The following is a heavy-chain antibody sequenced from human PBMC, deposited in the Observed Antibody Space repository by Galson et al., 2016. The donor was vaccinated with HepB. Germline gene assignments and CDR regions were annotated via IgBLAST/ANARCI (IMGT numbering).Heavy chain of an antibody. CDR3: ARDYCSGGSCSPGKY. Sequence: SETLSLTCTVSGGSISSYYWSWTRQPAGKGLEWIGRIYTSGSTNYNPSLKSRVTISVDTSKNQFSLKLSSVTAADTAVYYCARDYCSGGSCSPGKYWGQGTLVTVSS. CDR2: IYTSGST. J-gene: IGHJ4*02. CDR1: GGSISSYY. D-gene: IGHD2-15*01. V-gene: IGHV4-4*07.